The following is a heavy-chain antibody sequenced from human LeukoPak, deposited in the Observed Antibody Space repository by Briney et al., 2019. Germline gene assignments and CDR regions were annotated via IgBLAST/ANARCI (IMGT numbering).Heavy chain of an antibody. CDR3: ARTLRGGGALDH. D-gene: IGHD3-16*01. Sequence: PGGSPRLSCAASGFTFSNYWLNWVRQAPGKGLEWVANIKEDGSEKYYVDSVKGRFTTSRDNAKNSLFLQMNSLRAEDTAVYYCARTLRGGGALDHWGQGTLVTVSS. V-gene: IGHV3-7*03. J-gene: IGHJ4*02. CDR1: GFTFSNYW. CDR2: IKEDGSEK.